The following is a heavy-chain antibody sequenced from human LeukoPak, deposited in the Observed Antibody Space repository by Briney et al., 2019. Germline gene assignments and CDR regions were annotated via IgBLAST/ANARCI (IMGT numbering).Heavy chain of an antibody. Sequence: GESLKVSCKASGYTFTSYGISWVRQAPGQGLEWMGWINPNSGGTNYAQKFQGRVTMTRDTSISTAYMELSRLRSDDTAVYYCARESTPYDFWSGPNWFDPWGQGTLVTVSS. CDR2: INPNSGGT. V-gene: IGHV1-2*02. CDR1: GYTFTSYG. CDR3: ARESTPYDFWSGPNWFDP. J-gene: IGHJ5*02. D-gene: IGHD3-3*01.